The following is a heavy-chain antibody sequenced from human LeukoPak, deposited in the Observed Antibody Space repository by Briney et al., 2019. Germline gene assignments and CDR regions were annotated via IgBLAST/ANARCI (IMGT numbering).Heavy chain of an antibody. J-gene: IGHJ4*02. CDR2: ISSSSSYI. D-gene: IGHD3-3*01. CDR1: GFTFSSYS. CDR3: ARDFWGAYRVDFFDF. V-gene: IGHV3-21*01. Sequence: GGSLRLSCAASGFTFSSYSMNWVRQAPGKGLEWVSSISSSSSYIYYADSVKGRFTISRDNAKNSLYLQVNSLRAEDTAVYYCARDFWGAYRVDFFDFWGQGILVTVSS.